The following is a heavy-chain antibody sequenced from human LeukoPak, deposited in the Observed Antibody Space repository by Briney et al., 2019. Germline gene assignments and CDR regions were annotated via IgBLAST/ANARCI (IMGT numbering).Heavy chain of an antibody. Sequence: PGGSLRLSCAASEFTFSSYEMNWVRQAPGKGLEWVSYISSSGDTIYYADSVKGRFTISRDNSKNTLYLQMISLRPEDTAVYYCVKEGNGAFDIWGQGTMVTVSS. V-gene: IGHV3-48*03. CDR1: EFTFSSYE. CDR2: ISSSGDTI. CDR3: VKEGNGAFDI. J-gene: IGHJ3*02. D-gene: IGHD2-8*01.